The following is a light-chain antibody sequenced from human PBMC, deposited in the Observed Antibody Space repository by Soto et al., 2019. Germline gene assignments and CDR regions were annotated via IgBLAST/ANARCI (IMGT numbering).Light chain of an antibody. CDR1: QSISDW. J-gene: IGKJ1*01. Sequence: DIQMTQSPSTLSASVGDRVTITCRASQSISDWLAWHQQKPGKAAKLLISKASSLESGVPSRFSGSGSGTEFPLTISSLQPDDFATYYCQQYNSYRMFGQGTTVEIK. V-gene: IGKV1-5*03. CDR3: QQYNSYRM. CDR2: KAS.